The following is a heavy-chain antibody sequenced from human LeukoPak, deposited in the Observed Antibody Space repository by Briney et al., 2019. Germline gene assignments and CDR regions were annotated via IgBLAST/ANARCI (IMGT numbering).Heavy chain of an antibody. CDR2: INTNTGNP. V-gene: IGHV7-4-1*02. D-gene: IGHD6-13*01. J-gene: IGHJ4*02. Sequence: ASVKVSCKASGYTFTNYAVNWVRQAPGQGLEWMGWINTNTGNPTYAQGFTGRFVFSLDTSVSTAYLQFSSLKAEDTAVYYCAREGRSGSSWYLANWGQGVLVTVSS. CDR3: AREGRSGSSWYLAN. CDR1: GYTFTNYA.